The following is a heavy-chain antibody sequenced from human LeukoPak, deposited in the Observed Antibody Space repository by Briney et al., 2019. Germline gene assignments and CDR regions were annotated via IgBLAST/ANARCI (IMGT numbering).Heavy chain of an antibody. Sequence: GASVKVSCKASGHTFTSYDINWVRQAPGQGLEWMGWMNPNSGNTGYAQKFQGRVTMTRNTSISTAYMELSSLRSEDTAVYYCARAPDYSGSYLDYWGQGTLVTVSS. D-gene: IGHD1-26*01. V-gene: IGHV1-8*01. CDR1: GHTFTSYD. J-gene: IGHJ4*02. CDR2: MNPNSGNT. CDR3: ARAPDYSGSYLDY.